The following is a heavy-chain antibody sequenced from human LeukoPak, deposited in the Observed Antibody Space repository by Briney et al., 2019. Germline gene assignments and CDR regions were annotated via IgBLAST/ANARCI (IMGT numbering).Heavy chain of an antibody. CDR1: GGSFSGYY. Sequence: PSETLSLTCAVYGGSFSGYYWSWIRQPPGKGLEWIGEINHSGSTNYNPSLKSRVTISVDTSKNQFSLKLSSVTAADTAVYYCARGARYCSSTSCLKRGPQKYYFDYWGQGTLVTVSS. J-gene: IGHJ4*02. V-gene: IGHV4-34*01. CDR3: ARGARYCSSTSCLKRGPQKYYFDY. CDR2: INHSGST. D-gene: IGHD2-2*01.